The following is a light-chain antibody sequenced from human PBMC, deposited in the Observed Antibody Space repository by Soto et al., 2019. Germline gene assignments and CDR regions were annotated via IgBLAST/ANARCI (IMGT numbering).Light chain of an antibody. J-gene: IGKJ1*01. CDR3: MQATHWPWT. Sequence: DVVMTQSTLSLPVTLGQPASISCRSSQSLVYSNGYTYLNWFQQRPGQSPRRLIYMVSNRNYGVSDRFSGSGSGPDFTLKIIRVEADYVGVYYCMQATHWPWTFGEGTKGEI. V-gene: IGKV2-30*01. CDR1: QSLVYSNGYTY. CDR2: MVS.